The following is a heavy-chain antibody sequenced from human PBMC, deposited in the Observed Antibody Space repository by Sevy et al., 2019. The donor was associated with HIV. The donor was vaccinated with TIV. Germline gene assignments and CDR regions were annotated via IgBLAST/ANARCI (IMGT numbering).Heavy chain of an antibody. D-gene: IGHD2-2*01. CDR1: GGSISSGNYY. Sequence: SEILSLTCTVSGGSISSGNYYWSWIRQPAGKGLEWIGRFYTSGGTNYNPSLKSRVTISVDTSKNQFSLKLSSVTAADTAVYYCARESGDCSSTSCYEGVFDYWGQGTLVTVSS. J-gene: IGHJ4*02. V-gene: IGHV4-61*02. CDR3: ARESGDCSSTSCYEGVFDY. CDR2: FYTSGGT.